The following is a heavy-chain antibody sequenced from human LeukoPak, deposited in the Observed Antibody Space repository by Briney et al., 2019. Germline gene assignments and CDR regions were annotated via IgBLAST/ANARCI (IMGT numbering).Heavy chain of an antibody. CDR1: GFTFNTYS. CDR3: AELGITMIGGV. D-gene: IGHD3-10*02. V-gene: IGHV3-21*06. J-gene: IGHJ6*04. Sequence: PGGSLRLSCEASGFTFNTYSMNWARQAPGKGLEWVSSIDSSGGYMFYADSVKSRFIISRDNAKDSLYLQMNSLRVEDTAVYYCAELGITMIGGVWGKGTTVTISS. CDR2: IDSSGGYM.